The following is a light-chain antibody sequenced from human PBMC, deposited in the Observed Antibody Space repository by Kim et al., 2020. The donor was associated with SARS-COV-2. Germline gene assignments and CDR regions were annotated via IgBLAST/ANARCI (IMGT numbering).Light chain of an antibody. CDR2: AIS. CDR3: QQLKSYPYT. Sequence: SATVGDRHTFTCRARQGNRNYLAWYQERQGKDPKLLIYAISTMRSGVPSKFNGSWYRTDFTLHIHGLQPEDYATQYRQQLKSYPYTFGKETKLE. CDR1: QGNRNY. J-gene: IGKJ2*01. V-gene: IGKV1-9*01.